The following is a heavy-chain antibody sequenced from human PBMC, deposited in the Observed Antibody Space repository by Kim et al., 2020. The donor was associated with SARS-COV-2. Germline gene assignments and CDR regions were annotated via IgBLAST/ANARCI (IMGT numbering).Heavy chain of an antibody. D-gene: IGHD3-22*01. CDR2: IDTNTGDP. J-gene: IGHJ4*02. Sequence: ASVKVSCKASGYTFISHAINWVRQANGKGVEWMGWIDTNTGDPSYAQGFTGRLVFSLDTSVSTAYLQITSLKAEDTAVYYCARGTSYYDDSSSVFFDYWGQGTLVTVSS. CDR3: ARGTSYYDDSSSVFFDY. CDR1: GYTFISHA. V-gene: IGHV7-4-1*02.